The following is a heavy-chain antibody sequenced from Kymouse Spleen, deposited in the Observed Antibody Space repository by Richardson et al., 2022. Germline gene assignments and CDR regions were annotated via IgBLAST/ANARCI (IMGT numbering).Heavy chain of an antibody. Sequence: EVQLVESGGGLVQPGGSLKLSCAASGFTFSGSAMHWVRQASGKGLEWVGRIRSKANSYATAYAASVKGRFTISRDDSKNTAYLQMNSLKTEDTAVYYCTRHRSYLFDYWGQGTLVTVSS. V-gene: IGHV3-73*02. J-gene: IGHJ4*02. CDR1: GFTFSGSA. D-gene: IGHD1-26*01. CDR2: IRSKANSYAT. CDR3: TRHRSYLFDY.